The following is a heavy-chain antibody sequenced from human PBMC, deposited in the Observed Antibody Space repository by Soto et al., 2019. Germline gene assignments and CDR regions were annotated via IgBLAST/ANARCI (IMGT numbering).Heavy chain of an antibody. CDR1: GGSISSYY. J-gene: IGHJ4*02. CDR3: ARIPQPGAHGIYYFDY. V-gene: IGHV4-59*08. Sequence: PSETLSLTCTVSGGSISSYYWSWIRQPPGKGLEWIGYIYYSGSTNYNPSLKSRVTISVDTSKNQFSLKLSSVTAADTAVYYCARIPQPGAHGIYYFDYWGQGTLVTVSS. CDR2: IYYSGST. D-gene: IGHD1-26*01.